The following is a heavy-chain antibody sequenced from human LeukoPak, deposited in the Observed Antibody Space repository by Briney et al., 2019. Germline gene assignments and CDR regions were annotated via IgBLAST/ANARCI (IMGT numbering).Heavy chain of an antibody. V-gene: IGHV3-49*04. J-gene: IGHJ4*02. CDR3: TRFNGFYDY. CDR1: GFTFGDYA. D-gene: IGHD2-8*01. CDR2: IRQTVYGGST. Sequence: GRSLRLSCTASGFTFGDYAMSWVRQAPGKGLESVGFIRQTVYGGSTEYVASVKGRFTISRDDSKSAVYLQLNSLRTEDTAVYYCTRFNGFYDYWGQGTLVTVSS.